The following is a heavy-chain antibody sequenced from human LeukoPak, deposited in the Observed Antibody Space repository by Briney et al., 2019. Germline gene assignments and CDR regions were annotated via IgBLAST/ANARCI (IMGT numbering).Heavy chain of an antibody. J-gene: IGHJ4*02. D-gene: IGHD3-10*01. CDR3: ARDGPFGSGSYFDY. V-gene: IGHV4-4*07. Sequence: NTSETLSLTCTVSGGSISSYYWSWIRQPAGKGLEWIGRIYTSGSTNYNPSLKSRVTMSVDTSKNQFSLKLSSVTAADTAVYYCARDGPFGSGSYFDYWGQGILATVSS. CDR1: GGSISSYY. CDR2: IYTSGST.